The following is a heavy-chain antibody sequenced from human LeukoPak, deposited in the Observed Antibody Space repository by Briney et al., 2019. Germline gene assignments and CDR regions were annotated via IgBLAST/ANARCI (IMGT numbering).Heavy chain of an antibody. D-gene: IGHD3-22*01. CDR3: ARGPWLNFDY. J-gene: IGHJ4*02. Sequence: SETLSLTCTVSGGSISSTTYYWGWIRQPPGKGLEWIGSIYHSGSTYYNPSLKSRVTISVDTSKNQFSLKLSSVTAADTAVYYCARGPWLNFDYWGQGTLVTVSS. CDR1: GGSISSTTYY. CDR2: IYHSGST. V-gene: IGHV4-39*07.